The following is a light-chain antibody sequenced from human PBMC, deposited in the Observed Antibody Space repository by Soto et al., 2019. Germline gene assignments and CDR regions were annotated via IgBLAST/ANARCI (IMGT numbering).Light chain of an antibody. CDR2: AAS. J-gene: IGKJ5*01. CDR3: QQLNSYPIT. Sequence: IQLTQSPSFLSASVGDRVTITCRASQGISSYLAWYQQKPGKAPKLLIYAASTLQSGVPSKFSGSGSGTAFTLTISSLQPEDSATYFCQQLNSYPITFGHGTRLEIK. V-gene: IGKV1-9*01. CDR1: QGISSY.